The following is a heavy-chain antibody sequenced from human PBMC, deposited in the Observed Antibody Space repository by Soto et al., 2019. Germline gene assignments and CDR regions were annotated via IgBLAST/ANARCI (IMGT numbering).Heavy chain of an antibody. V-gene: IGHV3-9*01. Sequence: GGSLRLSCAASGVTFDDYAMHWVRQAPGKGLEWVSGISWNSGSIGYADSVKGRFTISRDNAKNSLYLQMNSLRAEDTALYYCAKDTGTSLEELNWFDPWGQGTLVTVSS. CDR3: AKDTGTSLEELNWFDP. CDR1: GVTFDDYA. CDR2: ISWNSGSI. J-gene: IGHJ5*02. D-gene: IGHD1-7*01.